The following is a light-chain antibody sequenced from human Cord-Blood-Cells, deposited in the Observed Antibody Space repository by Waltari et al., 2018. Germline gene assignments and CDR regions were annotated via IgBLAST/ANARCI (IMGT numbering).Light chain of an antibody. CDR2: GAS. CDR1: QSVSSHY. J-gene: IGKJ1*01. CDR3: QHYGSSWT. V-gene: IGKV3-20*01. Sequence: EIVLTQSPGPLSLPPGERATLSCRASQSVSSHYLAWYQQKPGQAPRLRIYGASRRATVIPDRFSGSGCGTDFTLTISRLEPEDFAVYYCQHYGSSWTFGQGTKVEIK.